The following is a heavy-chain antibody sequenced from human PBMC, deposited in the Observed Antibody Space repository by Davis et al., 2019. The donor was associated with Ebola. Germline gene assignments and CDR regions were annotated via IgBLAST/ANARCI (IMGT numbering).Heavy chain of an antibody. CDR3: TSTLDGDYVDY. Sequence: GESLKISCAASGFTFSGSAMHWVRQASGKGLEWVGRIRSKAISYATAYAASVKGRFTISRDDSKNTAYLQMNSLKTEDTAVYYCTSTLDGDYVDYWGQGTLVTVSS. CDR1: GFTFSGSA. CDR2: IRSKAISYAT. J-gene: IGHJ4*02. V-gene: IGHV3-73*01. D-gene: IGHD4-17*01.